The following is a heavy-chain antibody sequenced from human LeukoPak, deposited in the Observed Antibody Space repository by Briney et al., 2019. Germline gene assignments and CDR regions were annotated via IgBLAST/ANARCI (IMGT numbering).Heavy chain of an antibody. J-gene: IGHJ4*02. CDR3: ARDMSRYSSGYFDY. CDR2: MNPNSGNT. D-gene: IGHD6-19*01. CDR1: GYTFTSYD. V-gene: IGHV1-18*01. Sequence: ASVKVSCKASGYTFTSYDINWVRQATGQGLEWMGWMNPNSGNTNYAQKLQGRVTMTTDTSTSTAYMELRSLRSDDTAVYYCARDMSRYSSGYFDYWGQGTLVAVSS.